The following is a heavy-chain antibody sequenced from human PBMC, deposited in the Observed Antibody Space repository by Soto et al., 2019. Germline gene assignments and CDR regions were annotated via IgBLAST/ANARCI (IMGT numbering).Heavy chain of an antibody. J-gene: IGHJ4*02. CDR1: GLTFSTYA. Sequence: QVQLVESGGGVVQPGRSLRLSCAASGLTFSTYAMHWVSQAPGKGLEWVAVISYDGNKKYYADSVSGRFTISRDNSKDTLFLQMNILRAEDTAVYYCARGCDSYGSVNADTYWGRGSLVTVSS. CDR3: ARGCDSYGSVNADTY. CDR2: ISYDGNKK. D-gene: IGHD3-10*01. V-gene: IGHV3-30-3*01.